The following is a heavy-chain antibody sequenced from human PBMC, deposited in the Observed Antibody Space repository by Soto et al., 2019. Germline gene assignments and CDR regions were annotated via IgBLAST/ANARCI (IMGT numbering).Heavy chain of an antibody. D-gene: IGHD4-4*01. J-gene: IGHJ4*02. V-gene: IGHV6-1*01. Sequence: SQTLSLTCAISGDSFSSNSAARNWIWQSPSRGLEWLGRTYYRSKWYNDYAVSVKSRITINPDTSKNQFSLQLNSVTPEDTAVYYCARDPSPPTADLGDEPRYYFDYWGQGTLVTVSS. CDR3: ARDPSPPTADLGDEPRYYFDY. CDR2: TYYRSKWYN. CDR1: GDSFSSNSAA.